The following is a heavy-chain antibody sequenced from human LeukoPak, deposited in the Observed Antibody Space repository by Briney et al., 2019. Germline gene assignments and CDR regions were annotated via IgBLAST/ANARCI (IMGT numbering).Heavy chain of an antibody. CDR1: SGSINGFY. J-gene: IGHJ5*02. D-gene: IGHD5-12*01. CDR3: ARTVSGYYFNA. CDR2: VAYSGAT. Sequence: SETLSLTCTVSSGSINGFYWSWIRQPPGKRLEWIGDVAYSGATNYNLSFKSRVTISLDTSKTQFSLKLSSVTAADTAFYYCARTVSGYYFNAWGPGTLVTVSS. V-gene: IGHV4-59*01.